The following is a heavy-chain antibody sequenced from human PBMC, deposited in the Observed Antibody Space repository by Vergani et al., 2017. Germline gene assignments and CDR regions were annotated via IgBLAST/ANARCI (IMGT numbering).Heavy chain of an antibody. CDR1: GFALNRHAMY. CDR3: AGQRRGSGWSPGDFDD. CDR2: IYYSGLT. J-gene: IGHJ4*02. Sequence: QVQLVESGGGVVQPGTSLRLSCVVSGFALNRHAMYWVRQPPGKSLEWIGSIYYSGLTYYNPSLKSRVAISVDTSKNQFSLKVTSVAAADAAVYFWAGQRRGSGWSPGDFDDWGQGVLVSVSS. D-gene: IGHD6-19*01. V-gene: IGHV4-39*01.